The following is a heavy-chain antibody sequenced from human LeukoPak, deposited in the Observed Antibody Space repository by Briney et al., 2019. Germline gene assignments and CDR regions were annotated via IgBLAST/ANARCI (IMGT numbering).Heavy chain of an antibody. D-gene: IGHD5-12*01. V-gene: IGHV3-48*04. Sequence: GGSLRLSCAASGFTFSDYSTNWVRQAPGKGLEWISYVGISSGNTKYADSVKGRFTISGDSAKNSVFLLMNNLRVDDTAVYYCARDHRYAFDNWGQGTLVTVSS. CDR3: ARDHRYAFDN. CDR2: VGISSGNT. J-gene: IGHJ4*02. CDR1: GFTFSDYS.